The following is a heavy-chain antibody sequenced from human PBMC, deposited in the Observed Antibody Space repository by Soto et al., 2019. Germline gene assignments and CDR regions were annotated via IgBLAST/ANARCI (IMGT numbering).Heavy chain of an antibody. V-gene: IGHV3-7*03. J-gene: IGHJ4*02. Sequence: GGSLRLSCAVSGFTVSAKWMSWVRQAPGKGLEWLANINEDGSKKFYVDSVKGRFTISKDNAKNSLSLQLGSLRADDTAVYYCAREMHLGSGWGDIDIWGRGTMVTVSS. CDR3: AREMHLGSGWGDIDI. CDR1: GFTVSAKW. D-gene: IGHD6-19*01. CDR2: INEDGSKK.